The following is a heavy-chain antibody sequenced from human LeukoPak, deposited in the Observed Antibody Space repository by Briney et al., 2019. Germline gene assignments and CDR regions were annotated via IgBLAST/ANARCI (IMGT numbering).Heavy chain of an antibody. D-gene: IGHD1-26*01. Sequence: PSETLSLTCTVSGGSISSYYYSWIRQPAGKGLEWIGRIDGGGTTIYNPSLKSPVTMSVDTSKKQFALKLSSVTAADTAVYYCARGGRSYSRQWDYYYYMDVWGKGTTVTVSS. V-gene: IGHV4-4*07. CDR2: IDGGGTT. J-gene: IGHJ6*03. CDR3: ARGGRSYSRQWDYYYYMDV. CDR1: GGSISSYY.